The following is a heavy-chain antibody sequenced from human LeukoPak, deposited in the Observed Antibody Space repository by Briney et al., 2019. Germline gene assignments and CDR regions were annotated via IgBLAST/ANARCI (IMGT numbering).Heavy chain of an antibody. D-gene: IGHD2-2*01. J-gene: IGHJ5*02. CDR1: GFTFSSYS. CDR2: ISSSSSYM. V-gene: IGHV3-21*01. CDR3: ARGGGTVVVPAALNWFDP. Sequence: GGSLRLSCAASGFTFSSYSMNWVRQAPGKGLEWVSSISSSSSYMYYADSVKGRFTISRDNAKNSLYLQMNSLRAEDTAVYYCARGGGTVVVPAALNWFDPWGQGTLVTVSS.